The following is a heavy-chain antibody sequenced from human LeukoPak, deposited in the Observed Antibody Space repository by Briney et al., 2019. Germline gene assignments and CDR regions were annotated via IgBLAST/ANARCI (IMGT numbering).Heavy chain of an antibody. CDR3: ARVYSSSWYWNWFDP. V-gene: IGHV4-38-2*02. CDR2: IYHSGST. D-gene: IGHD6-13*01. J-gene: IGHJ5*02. Sequence: SETLSLTCTVSGYSISSGYYWGWIRQPPGKGLEWIGSIYHSGSTYYNPSLKSRVTISVDTSKNQFSLKVTSVTAADTAVYYCARVYSSSWYWNWFDPWGRGTLVTVSS. CDR1: GYSISSGYY.